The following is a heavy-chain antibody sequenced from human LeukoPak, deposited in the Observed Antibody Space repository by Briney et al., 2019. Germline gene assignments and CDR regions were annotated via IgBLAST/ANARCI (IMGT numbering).Heavy chain of an antibody. J-gene: IGHJ6*03. D-gene: IGHD2-2*01. CDR1: GYTFTNYG. V-gene: IGHV1-18*01. CDR2: ISVYNGNT. Sequence: GASVKVSCKASGYTFTNYGISWVRQAPGQGLEWMGWISVYNGNTNYAQKFQGRVTITADESTSTAYMELSSLRSEDTAVYYCARSTVLVPAAIHYYYYMDVWGKGTTVTISS. CDR3: ARSTVLVPAAIHYYYYMDV.